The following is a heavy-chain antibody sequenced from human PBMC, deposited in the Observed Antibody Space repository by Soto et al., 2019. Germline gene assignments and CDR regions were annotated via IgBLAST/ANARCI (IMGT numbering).Heavy chain of an antibody. CDR1: GGTFSSYA. CDR3: ARDPAGRITMVRGVIITSPDYYYYYGMDV. CDR2: IIPIFGTA. V-gene: IGHV1-69*13. J-gene: IGHJ6*02. Sequence: ASVKVSCKASGGTFSSYAISWVRQAPGQGLEWMGGIIPIFGTANYAQKFQGRVTITADESTSTAYMELSSLRSEDTAVYYCARDPAGRITMVRGVIITSPDYYYYYGMDVWGQGTTVTVS. D-gene: IGHD3-10*01.